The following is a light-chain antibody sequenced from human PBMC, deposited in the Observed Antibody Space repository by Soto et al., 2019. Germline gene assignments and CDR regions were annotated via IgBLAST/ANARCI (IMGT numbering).Light chain of an antibody. Sequence: QSVLTQPPSASGTPGQRVTISCSGSSSNIGSNTVNWYQQLPGTAPKLLIHTSNQRPSGVPDRFSGSKSGTSASLAISGLPSEDEADYYCAAWDDSLNGVLFGGGTKVTVL. CDR1: SSNIGSNT. J-gene: IGLJ2*01. CDR3: AAWDDSLNGVL. V-gene: IGLV1-44*01. CDR2: TSN.